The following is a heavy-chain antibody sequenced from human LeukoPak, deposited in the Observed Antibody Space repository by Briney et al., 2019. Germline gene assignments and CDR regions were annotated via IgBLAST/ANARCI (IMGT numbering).Heavy chain of an antibody. V-gene: IGHV3-23*01. D-gene: IGHD2-21*02. CDR1: GFTFSSYA. J-gene: IGHJ6*02. CDR2: ISDSGDST. Sequence: PGGSLRLSCAASGFTFSSYAMSWVRQAPGKGLEGVSGISDSGDSTYYADSVKGRFTISRDNSKNTLYLHMNSLRAEDAAVYYCAIPLLAYCGGDCYPPLSYGVDVWGPGTTVTVSS. CDR3: AIPLLAYCGGDCYPPLSYGVDV.